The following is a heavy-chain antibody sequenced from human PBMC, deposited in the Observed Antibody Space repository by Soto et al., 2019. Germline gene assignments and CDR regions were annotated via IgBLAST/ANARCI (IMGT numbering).Heavy chain of an antibody. CDR2: IYYSGST. J-gene: IGHJ6*03. V-gene: IGHV4-59*08. CDR1: GGSISSYY. D-gene: IGHD2-15*01. CDR3: ARLVFGCSGGSCYPYYYYMDV. Sequence: SETLSLTCTVSGGSISSYYWSWIRQPPGKGLKWIGYIYYSGSTNYNPSLKSRVTISVDTSKNQFSLKLSSVTAADTAVYYCARLVFGCSGGSCYPYYYYMDVWGKGTTVTVSS.